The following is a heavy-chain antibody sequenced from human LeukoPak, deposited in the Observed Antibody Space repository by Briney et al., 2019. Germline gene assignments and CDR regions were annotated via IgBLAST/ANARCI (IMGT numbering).Heavy chain of an antibody. J-gene: IGHJ4*02. Sequence: GGSLRLSCVASGFTFSTYWMHWVRQAPGKGLLWVSRLSGDGSSTKYADSLKGRFTISRDNAKNTLYLQMNSLRAEDTAVYYCARAGYSFDSPNYFDYWGQGTLVTVSS. CDR1: GFTFSTYW. V-gene: IGHV3-74*03. D-gene: IGHD5-18*01. CDR2: LSGDGSST. CDR3: ARAGYSFDSPNYFDY.